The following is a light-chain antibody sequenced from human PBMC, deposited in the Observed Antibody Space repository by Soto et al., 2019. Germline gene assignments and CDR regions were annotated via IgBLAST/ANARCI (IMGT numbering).Light chain of an antibody. J-gene: IGLJ2*01. V-gene: IGLV2-14*01. Sequence: QSVLTQPPSVSGSLGQSITLSCTGTSSDIGGYGYVSWYQQSPGKAPKLIIFEVRDRPLGVSDRFSGSKSGNTASLTISGLQAEDEATYYCSSYRATGSLLIFGGGTKVTVL. CDR3: SSYRATGSLLI. CDR2: EVR. CDR1: SSDIGGYGY.